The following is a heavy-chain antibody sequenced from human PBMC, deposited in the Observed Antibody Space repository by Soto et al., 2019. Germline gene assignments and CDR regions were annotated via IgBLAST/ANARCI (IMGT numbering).Heavy chain of an antibody. D-gene: IGHD4-17*01. Sequence: QVQLVESGGGVVQPGRSLRLSCAASGFTFSSYAMHWVRQAPGKGLEWVAVISYDGSNKYYADSVKGRFTISRDNSKNTLFLQXXSLRAEDTAVYYCARVGRLHYFDYWGQGTLVTVSS. CDR1: GFTFSSYA. J-gene: IGHJ4*02. CDR3: ARVGRLHYFDY. V-gene: IGHV3-30-3*01. CDR2: ISYDGSNK.